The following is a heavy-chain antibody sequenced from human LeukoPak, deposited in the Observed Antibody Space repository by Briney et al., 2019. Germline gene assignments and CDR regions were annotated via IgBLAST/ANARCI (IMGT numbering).Heavy chain of an antibody. D-gene: IGHD3-22*01. CDR1: GYTFTSYD. Sequence: ASVKVSCKASGYTFTSYDINWVRQATGQGLEWTGWISAHNGHTRYVQKLQDRVTMTTDTSTSTAYMDLRSLRSDDTAVYYCARDLIHRRNYDNSGYQIVPAFWGQGTLVTVSS. J-gene: IGHJ4*02. CDR2: ISAHNGHT. V-gene: IGHV1-18*01. CDR3: ARDLIHRRNYDNSGYQIVPAF.